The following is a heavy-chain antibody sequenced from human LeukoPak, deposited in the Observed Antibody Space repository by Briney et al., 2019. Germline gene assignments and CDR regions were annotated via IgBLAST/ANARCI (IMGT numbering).Heavy chain of an antibody. V-gene: IGHV3-66*01. CDR3: AKDVSRRSSSLDY. CDR2: IYSGGST. D-gene: IGHD1-14*01. Sequence: GGSLRLSCAASGFTVSSNYMSWVRQAPGKGLEWVSVIYSGGSTYYADSVKGRFTISRDNSKNTLYLQMNSLRAEDTAVYYCAKDVSRRSSSLDYWGQGTLVTVSS. CDR1: GFTVSSNY. J-gene: IGHJ4*02.